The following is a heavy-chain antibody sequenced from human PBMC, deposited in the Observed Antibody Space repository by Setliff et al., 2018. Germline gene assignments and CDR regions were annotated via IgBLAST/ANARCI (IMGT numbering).Heavy chain of an antibody. CDR2: IYTSGST. Sequence: PSETLSLTCTVSGGSIGSGSYYWSWIRQPAGKGLEWIGHIYTSGSTYYNPSLKSRVTISVDTSKNQFSLKLSSVTAADTAVYYCARVTGYYDFWSGYYIGSGWFDPWGQGTLVTVSS. V-gene: IGHV4-61*09. CDR3: ARVTGYYDFWSGYYIGSGWFDP. D-gene: IGHD3-3*01. J-gene: IGHJ5*02. CDR1: GGSIGSGSYY.